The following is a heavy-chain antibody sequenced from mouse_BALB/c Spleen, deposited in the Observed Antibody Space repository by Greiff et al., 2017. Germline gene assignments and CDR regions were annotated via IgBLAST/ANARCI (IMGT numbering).Heavy chain of an antibody. V-gene: IGHV5-6-4*01. CDR1: GFTFSSYT. J-gene: IGHJ1*01. CDR3: TREDYGSSYVGYFDV. CDR2: ISSGGSYT. D-gene: IGHD1-1*01. Sequence: KLMESGGGLVKPGGSLKLSCAASGFTFSSYTMSWVRQTPEKRLEWVATISSGGSYTYYPDSVKGRFTISRDNAKNTLYLQMSSLKSEDTAMYYCTREDYGSSYVGYFDVWGAGTTVTVSS.